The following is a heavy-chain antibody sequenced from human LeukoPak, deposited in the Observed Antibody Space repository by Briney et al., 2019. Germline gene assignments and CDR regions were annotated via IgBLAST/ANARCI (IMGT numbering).Heavy chain of an antibody. V-gene: IGHV4-34*01. J-gene: IGHJ6*04. CDR1: GGSFSGYY. CDR3: AREHAAAGPYYYYYYGMDV. Sequence: SETLSLTCAVYGGSFSGYYWSWIRQPPGKGLEWIGEINHSGSTNYNPSLKSRVTISVDTSKNQFSLKLSSVTAADTAVYYCAREHAAAGPYYYYYYGMDVWGKGTTVTVSS. D-gene: IGHD6-13*01. CDR2: INHSGST.